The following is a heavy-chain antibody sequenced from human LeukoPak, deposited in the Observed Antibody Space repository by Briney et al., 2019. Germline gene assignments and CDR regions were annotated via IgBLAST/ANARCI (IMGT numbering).Heavy chain of an antibody. CDR2: ISGSGDST. V-gene: IGHV3-23*01. Sequence: PGGSLRLSCAASGFTFSTYAMSWVRQAPRKGLEWVSAISGSGDSTYYADSVKGRFTISRDNSKNTLYLQMNSLRAEDTAIYYCAKDGDLPVVVTEGFFDYWGQGSPVTVSA. D-gene: IGHD2-21*02. CDR1: GFTFSTYA. CDR3: AKDGDLPVVVTEGFFDY. J-gene: IGHJ4*02.